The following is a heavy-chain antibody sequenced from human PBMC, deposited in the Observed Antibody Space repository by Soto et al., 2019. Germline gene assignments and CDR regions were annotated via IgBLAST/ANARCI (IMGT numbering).Heavy chain of an antibody. V-gene: IGHV3-23*01. CDR2: ISGSGGST. CDR1: GFTFSSYA. Sequence: EVQLLESGGGLVQPGGSLRLSCAASGFTFSSYAMSWVRQAPGKGLEWVSAISGSGGSTYYADSVKGRFTISRDNSKNTLYLQLNSLRAEDTAVYYCAKDITITMVRGAPFDYWGQGTLVIVSS. J-gene: IGHJ4*02. CDR3: AKDITITMVRGAPFDY. D-gene: IGHD3-10*01.